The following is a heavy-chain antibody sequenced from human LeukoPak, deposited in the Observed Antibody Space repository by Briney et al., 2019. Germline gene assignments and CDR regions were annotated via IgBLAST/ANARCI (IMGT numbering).Heavy chain of an antibody. J-gene: IGHJ4*02. D-gene: IGHD3-22*01. CDR2: ISKSSTYI. CDR1: GFTFRDYT. Sequence: GGSLRLSCVASGFTFRDYTMNWVRQAPGKGLEWVSAISKSSTYIKYADSVKGRFTVSRDNAKNSLFLQMNSLRVEDTAVYYCARENYYDSSGRLISSSNFDYWGQGTLVTVSS. CDR3: ARENYYDSSGRLISSSNFDY. V-gene: IGHV3-21*01.